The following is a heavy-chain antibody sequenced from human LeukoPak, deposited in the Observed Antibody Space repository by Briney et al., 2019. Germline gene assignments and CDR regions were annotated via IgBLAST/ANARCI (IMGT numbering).Heavy chain of an antibody. CDR2: IYYSGST. J-gene: IGHJ5*02. V-gene: IGHV4-59*01. D-gene: IGHD2-2*01. CDR3: ARVGHCSSTSCIGNWFDP. CDR1: GGSISSYY. Sequence: SETLSLTCTVSGGSISSYYWSWVRQPPGKGLEGIGYIYYSGSTNYNPSLTSRVTISVDTSKNQFSLKLSSVTAADTAVYYCARVGHCSSTSCIGNWFDPWGQGTLVTVSS.